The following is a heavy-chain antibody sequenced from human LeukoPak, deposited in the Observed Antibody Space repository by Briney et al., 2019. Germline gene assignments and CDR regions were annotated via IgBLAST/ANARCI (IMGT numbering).Heavy chain of an antibody. CDR3: ARAWSGGHNYFGGY. V-gene: IGHV1-69*05. CDR2: IIPIFGTA. J-gene: IGHJ4*02. D-gene: IGHD5-24*01. Sequence: EASVKVSCKASGYTLTTYGISWVRQAPGQGLEWMGGIIPIFGTANYAQKFQGRVTMTRDMSTSTVYMELSSLRSEDTAVYHCARAWSGGHNYFGGYWGQGTLVTVSS. CDR1: GYTLTTYG.